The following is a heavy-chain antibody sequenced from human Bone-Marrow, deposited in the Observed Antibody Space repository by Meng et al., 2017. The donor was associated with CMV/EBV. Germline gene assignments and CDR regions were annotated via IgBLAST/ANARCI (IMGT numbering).Heavy chain of an antibody. CDR2: IYSGGST. CDR1: GFTVSSNY. J-gene: IGHJ4*02. CDR3: ARDGSSSLYFDY. Sequence: GESLKISCAASGFTVSSNYMSWVRQAPGKGLEWVSVIYSGGSTYYADSVKGRFTISRDNSKNTLYLQMNSLRAEDTAVYYCARDGSSSLYFDYWGQGTRVTVSS. D-gene: IGHD6-6*01. V-gene: IGHV3-66*02.